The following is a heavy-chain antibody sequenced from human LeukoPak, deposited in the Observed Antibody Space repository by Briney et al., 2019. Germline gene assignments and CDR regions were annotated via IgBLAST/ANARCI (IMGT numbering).Heavy chain of an antibody. CDR3: ARGGWYSSSLGYFDY. D-gene: IGHD6-13*01. J-gene: IGHJ4*02. V-gene: IGHV1-69*13. CDR1: GGTFSIYA. Sequence: ASVKVSCKASGGTFSIYAISWVRQAPGQELEWTGGIIPIFGTANYAQKFQGRVTITADESTSTAYMELSSLRSEDTAVYYCARGGWYSSSLGYFDYWGQGTLVTVSS. CDR2: IIPIFGTA.